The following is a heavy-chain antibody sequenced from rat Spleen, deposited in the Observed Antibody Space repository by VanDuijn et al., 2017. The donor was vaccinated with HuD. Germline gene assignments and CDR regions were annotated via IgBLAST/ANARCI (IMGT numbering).Heavy chain of an antibody. D-gene: IGHD1-11*01. CDR2: ISTGGGNT. CDR3: ARHGATEGPRWYFDF. CDR1: GFTFNNYY. J-gene: IGHJ1*01. V-gene: IGHV5S13*01. Sequence: EVQLVESGGGLVQPGRSLKLSCAASGFTFNNYYMVWVRQAPTKGLEWVASISTGGGNTYYRDSVKGRFTISRDNAKNTQYLQMDSLRSEDTATYYCARHGATEGPRWYFDFWGPGTMVTVSS.